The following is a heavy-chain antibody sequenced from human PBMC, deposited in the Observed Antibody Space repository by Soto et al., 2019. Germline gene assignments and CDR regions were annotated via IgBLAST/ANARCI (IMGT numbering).Heavy chain of an antibody. J-gene: IGHJ4*02. CDR2: ISGYNGDI. V-gene: IGHV1-18*04. CDR1: GYTFNRHG. D-gene: IGHD1-26*01. Sequence: QVHLVQSGGEVKKPGASVKVSCKASGYTFNRHGITWVRQAPGQGLEGMGWISGYNGDINYEQKCQGRVTLSSDTLTSTVYLELKSLRFDDTAVYYCARVRIVGAREIDFWGQGTLVTVSS. CDR3: ARVRIVGAREIDF.